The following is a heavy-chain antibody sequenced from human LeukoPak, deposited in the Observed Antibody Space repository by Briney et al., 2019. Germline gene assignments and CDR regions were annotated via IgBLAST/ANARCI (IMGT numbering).Heavy chain of an antibody. D-gene: IGHD3-10*01. Sequence: GASVKVSCKPSGDTFTSYDINGVRQATGQGLEWMGWMNPRSGNTIYKQKFQGRVAMTRDTSTSTAYMELSSLRSEDTAVYYCARGGTLVQGVTILYGMDVWGQGTTVTVSS. CDR1: GDTFTSYD. J-gene: IGHJ6*02. CDR3: ARGGTLVQGVTILYGMDV. V-gene: IGHV1-8*01. CDR2: MNPRSGNT.